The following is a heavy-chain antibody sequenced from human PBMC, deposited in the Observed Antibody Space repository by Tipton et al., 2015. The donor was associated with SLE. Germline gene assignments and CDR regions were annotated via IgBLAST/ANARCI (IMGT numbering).Heavy chain of an antibody. CDR3: VRGGAGTWGYYFDF. V-gene: IGHV4-4*07. D-gene: IGHD3-16*01. J-gene: IGHJ4*02. Sequence: GLVKPSETLSLTCTVSDGDFLSDYYWTWIRQPAGKGLEWIGGILTSGATNYSASLKSRVIMSVDTSKNQFFLRLNYVTAADTAIYYCVRGGAGTWGYYFDFWGQGMLVTVSS. CDR2: ILTSGAT. CDR1: DGDFLSDYY.